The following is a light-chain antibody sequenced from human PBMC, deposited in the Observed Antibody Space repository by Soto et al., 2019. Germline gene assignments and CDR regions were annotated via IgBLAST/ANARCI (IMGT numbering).Light chain of an antibody. CDR3: QHRSN. J-gene: IGKJ4*01. CDR1: QGFSNY. Sequence: EIVLTQSPAILSLSPGERATLYCRASQGFSNYLAWYQQKPGQAPRLLIYEASNRATGIPARFSGSGRGTDFTLTISSLEHEDFSVYYCQHRSNFGGGTQLEIK. CDR2: EAS. V-gene: IGKV3D-11*01.